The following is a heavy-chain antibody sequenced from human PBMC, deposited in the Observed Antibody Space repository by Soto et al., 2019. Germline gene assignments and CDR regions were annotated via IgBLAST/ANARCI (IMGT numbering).Heavy chain of an antibody. V-gene: IGHV3-72*01. J-gene: IGHJ4*02. D-gene: IGHD1-26*01. CDR1: GFTFSDHY. CDR2: SRNKANSYST. Sequence: EVQLVESGGGLVQPGGSLRLSCAASGFTFSDHYMDWVRQAPGKGLEWVGRSRNKANSYSTEYAASVKGRFTISRDESKNTLHRQMNSLKTDDTAVYYCARFSGSYTRGLDYWGQGALVTVSS. CDR3: ARFSGSYTRGLDY.